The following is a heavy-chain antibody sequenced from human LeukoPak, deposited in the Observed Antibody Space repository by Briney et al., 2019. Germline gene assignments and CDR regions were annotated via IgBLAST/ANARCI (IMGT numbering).Heavy chain of an antibody. CDR1: GFTFNNYG. J-gene: IGHJ4*02. V-gene: IGHV3-23*01. CDR2: ISASGDGT. CDR3: AKGGSAWSYFDY. D-gene: IGHD6-19*01. Sequence: GGSLRLSCAVSGFTFNNYGMSWVRQAPGKGLEWVSTISASGDGTYYADSVKGRFTISRDSSKNTLYLQMNSLRAEDTAVYYCAKGGSAWSYFDYWGQGTLVTVSS.